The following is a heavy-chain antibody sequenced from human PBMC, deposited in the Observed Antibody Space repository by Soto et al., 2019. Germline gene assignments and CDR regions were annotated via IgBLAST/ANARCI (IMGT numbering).Heavy chain of an antibody. D-gene: IGHD2-15*01. J-gene: IGHJ6*02. CDR3: ARDQGGNYYYYGMDV. Sequence: ASVKVSCKASGYTFTSYGISWVRQAPGQGLEWMGWISAYNGNTNYAQKHQSRVTMTTDTSTSKAYKEMRNLKTDDTAVYYCARDQGGNYYYYGMDVWGQGTTVTVSS. CDR2: ISAYNGNT. CDR1: GYTFTSYG. V-gene: IGHV1-18*01.